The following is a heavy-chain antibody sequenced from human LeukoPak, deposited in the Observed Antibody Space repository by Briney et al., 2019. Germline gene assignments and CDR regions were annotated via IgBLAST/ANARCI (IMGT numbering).Heavy chain of an antibody. CDR2: IYYSGST. Sequence: PSETLSLTCTVSGGSISRYYWSWIRQPPGKGLEWIGYIYYSGSTNYNPSLKSRVAISVDTSKNQFSLKLSSVTAADTAVYYCAXHXMDXAGGXXDYFDYXGQGTLVTVSS. D-gene: IGHD2-2*03. V-gene: IGHV4-59*08. CDR1: GGSISRYY. J-gene: IGHJ4*02. CDR3: AXHXMDXAGGXXDYFDY.